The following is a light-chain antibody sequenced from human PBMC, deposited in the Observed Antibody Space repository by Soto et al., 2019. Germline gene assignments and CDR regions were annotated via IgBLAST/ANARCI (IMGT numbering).Light chain of an antibody. J-gene: IGKJ1*01. Sequence: IQMTRSPSSFSASVGDRVTITCRASQGVGSWLAWYQQKPGKAPKLLIYVASSLQSGVPSRFSGSGSGTDFTLTISSLQPEDFATYYCQQSFTTPPTFGQGAKVDIK. V-gene: IGKV1-12*01. CDR2: VAS. CDR1: QGVGSW. CDR3: QQSFTTPPT.